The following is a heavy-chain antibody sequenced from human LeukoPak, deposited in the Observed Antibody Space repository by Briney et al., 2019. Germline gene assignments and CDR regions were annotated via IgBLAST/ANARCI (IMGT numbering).Heavy chain of an antibody. Sequence: SETLSLTCAVYGGSFSSYYWSWIRQPPGKGLEWIGYIYYSGSTNYNPSLKSRVTISVDTSKNQFSLKLSSVTAADTAVYYCARDPGGYGYYYFDYWGQGTLVTVSS. CDR1: GGSFSSYY. CDR3: ARDPGGYGYYYFDY. D-gene: IGHD5-18*01. J-gene: IGHJ4*02. V-gene: IGHV4-59*01. CDR2: IYYSGST.